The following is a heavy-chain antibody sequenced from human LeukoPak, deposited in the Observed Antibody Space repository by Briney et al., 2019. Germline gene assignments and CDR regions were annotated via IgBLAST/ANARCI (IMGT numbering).Heavy chain of an antibody. Sequence: ASVKVSCKASGGTFSSYAISWVRQAPGQGREWMGGIIPIFGTANYAQKFQGRVTITTDESTSTAYMELSSLRSEDTAVYYCARGVCSSTSCYMDYYYYTDVWGKGTTVTVSS. V-gene: IGHV1-69*05. CDR1: GGTFSSYA. J-gene: IGHJ6*03. CDR2: IIPIFGTA. D-gene: IGHD2-2*02. CDR3: ARGVCSSTSCYMDYYYYTDV.